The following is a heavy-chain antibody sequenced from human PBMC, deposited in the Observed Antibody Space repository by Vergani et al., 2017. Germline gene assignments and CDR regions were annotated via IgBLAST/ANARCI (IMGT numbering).Heavy chain of an antibody. J-gene: IGHJ5*02. CDR1: GGTFSSYA. Sequence: QVQLVQSGAEVKKPGSSVKVSCKASGGTFSSYAISWVRQAPGQGLEWMGGIIPIFGTANYAQKFQGRVTITADESTSTAYMELSSLRSEDTAVYYCAREFGAGTTRGDGWFDAWGQGTLVTVSS. D-gene: IGHD1-1*01. V-gene: IGHV1-69*12. CDR3: AREFGAGTTRGDGWFDA. CDR2: IIPIFGTA.